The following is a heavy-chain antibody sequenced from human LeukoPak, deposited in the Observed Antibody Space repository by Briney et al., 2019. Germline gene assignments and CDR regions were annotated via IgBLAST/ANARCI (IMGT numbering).Heavy chain of an antibody. D-gene: IGHD5-18*01. CDR3: ASDPTPLYSYGYEVDY. Sequence: GGSLRLSRAASGFTFSSYSMNWVRQAPGKGLEWVSSISSSSSYIYYADSVKGRFTISRDNAKNSLYLQMNSLRAEDTAVYYCASDPTPLYSYGYEVDYWGQGTLVTVSS. V-gene: IGHV3-21*01. J-gene: IGHJ4*02. CDR2: ISSSSSYI. CDR1: GFTFSSYS.